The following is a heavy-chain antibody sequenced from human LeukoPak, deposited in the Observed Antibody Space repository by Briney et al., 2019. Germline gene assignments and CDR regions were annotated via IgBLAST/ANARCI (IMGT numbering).Heavy chain of an antibody. V-gene: IGHV3-23*01. Sequence: PGGSLRLSCAASGFTFSSYAMSWVRQAPGKGLEWVSAISGSGGSTYYADSVKGRFTISRDNSKNTVYLQMNSLRAEDTAVYYCARDKYDSGSYYKITDYWGQGALVTVSS. CDR1: GFTFSSYA. CDR2: ISGSGGST. CDR3: ARDKYDSGSYYKITDY. D-gene: IGHD3-10*01. J-gene: IGHJ4*02.